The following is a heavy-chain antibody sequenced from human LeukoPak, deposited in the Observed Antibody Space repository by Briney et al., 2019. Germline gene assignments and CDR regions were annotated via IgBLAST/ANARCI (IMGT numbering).Heavy chain of an antibody. CDR2: IWYDGSKK. J-gene: IGHJ4*02. CDR1: GFIFSNYG. V-gene: IGHV3-33*01. Sequence: PGRSLRLSCEGSGFIFSNYGIHWVRQAPGKGLEWVAVIWYDGSKKYYEDSAKGRFIISRDNSKNMVYLQMNSLRVEDTAVYYCARDFGEFDYFDYWGQGPLVTVSS. CDR3: ARDFGEFDYFDY. D-gene: IGHD3-10*01.